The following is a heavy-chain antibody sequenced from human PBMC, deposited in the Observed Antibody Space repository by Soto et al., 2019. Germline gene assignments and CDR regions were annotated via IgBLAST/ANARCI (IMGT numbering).Heavy chain of an antibody. CDR1: GFTVSSNY. D-gene: IGHD3-16*01. CDR3: ARAALRLYYFDY. V-gene: IGHV3-66*01. CDR2: IYSGGST. J-gene: IGHJ4*02. Sequence: HPGGSLRLSCAASGFTVSSNYMSWVRQAPGKGLEWVSVIYSGGSTYYADSVKGRFTISRDNSKNTLYLQMNSLRAEDTAVYYCARAALRLYYFDYWGQGTLVTVSS.